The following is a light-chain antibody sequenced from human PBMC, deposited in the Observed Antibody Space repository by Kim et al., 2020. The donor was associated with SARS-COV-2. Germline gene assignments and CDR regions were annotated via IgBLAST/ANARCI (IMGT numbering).Light chain of an antibody. CDR1: GNNGGKQG. V-gene: IGLV10-54*04. J-gene: IGLJ3*02. Sequence: QTVKLTCTGNGNNGGKQGAAWVQQYQRHTPKGLSDRHNNRASGISERFSAARSGNTASLTISQPQPEDEADYYCAAWDRSLNAWVFGGGTRLTVL. CDR2: RHN. CDR3: AAWDRSLNAWV.